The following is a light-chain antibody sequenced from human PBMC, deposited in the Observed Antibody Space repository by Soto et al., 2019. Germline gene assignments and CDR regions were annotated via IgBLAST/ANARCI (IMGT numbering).Light chain of an antibody. Sequence: EIVMTQSPATLSVSPGERATLSCRASQSVSSYLAWYQQKPGQAPRLLIYGASTRATDIPARFSGSGSGTEFTLTISSLQSEDFAVSYCQQYNNWPPVLTFGGGTKVEIK. CDR1: QSVSSY. J-gene: IGKJ4*01. V-gene: IGKV3-15*01. CDR3: QQYNNWPPVLT. CDR2: GAS.